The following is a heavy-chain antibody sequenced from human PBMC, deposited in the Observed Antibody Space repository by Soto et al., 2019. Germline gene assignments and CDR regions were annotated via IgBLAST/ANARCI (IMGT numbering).Heavy chain of an antibody. Sequence: PSETLSLTCAVYGGSFSGYYWSWIRQPPGKGLEWIGEINHSGSTNYNPSLKSRVTISADTSRNQFSLQMNSVTAADTAVYYCARDPEWWGQGTMVTVSS. D-gene: IGHD2-8*01. CDR3: ARDPEW. CDR2: INHSGST. CDR1: GGSFSGYY. J-gene: IGHJ3*01. V-gene: IGHV4-34*01.